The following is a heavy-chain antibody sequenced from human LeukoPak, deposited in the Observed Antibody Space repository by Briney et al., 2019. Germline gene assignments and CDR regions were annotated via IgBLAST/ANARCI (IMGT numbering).Heavy chain of an antibody. V-gene: IGHV4-30-4*08. CDR3: ARESSYYDDSGYYFGYGTQYYFDY. CDR1: GGSISSGGYY. J-gene: IGHJ4*02. Sequence: PSETLSLTCTVSGGSISSGGYYWSWIRQSPGKGLEWIGYIYYSGSTYYNPSLRSRVTISADTSKNQFSLKLSSVTAADTAVYYCARESSYYDDSGYYFGYGTQYYFDYWGQGTLVTVSS. CDR2: IYYSGST. D-gene: IGHD3-22*01.